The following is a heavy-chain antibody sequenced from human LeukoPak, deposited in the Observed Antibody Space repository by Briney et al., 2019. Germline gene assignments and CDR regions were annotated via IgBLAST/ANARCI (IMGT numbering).Heavy chain of an antibody. CDR1: GYTFTSYD. Sequence: GASVKVSCKASGYTFTSYDINWVRQATGQGLEWMGWMNPNSGNTGYAQKFQGRVTMTRNTSISTAYMELSSLRSEDTAVYYCARLGLADYYYYMDVWGKGTTVTISS. D-gene: IGHD1-26*01. CDR3: ARLGLADYYYYMDV. V-gene: IGHV1-8*01. J-gene: IGHJ6*03. CDR2: MNPNSGNT.